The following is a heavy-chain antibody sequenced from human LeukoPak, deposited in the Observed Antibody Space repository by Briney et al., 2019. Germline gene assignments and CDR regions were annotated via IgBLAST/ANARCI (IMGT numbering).Heavy chain of an antibody. CDR1: GLRFSNAW. D-gene: IGHD6-13*01. J-gene: IGHJ4*02. CDR2: IKIETDDGTT. CDR3: TTDRRGAGIVAHGTWTFDY. V-gene: IGHV3-15*01. Sequence: GSLRLSCAASGLRFSNAWMSWVRPAPGKGLEWVGRIKIETDDGTTEYAASVKGRFTISRDDSKNTLYLQMNSLKTEDTAVYYCTTDRRGAGIVAHGTWTFDYWGQGTLVTVSS.